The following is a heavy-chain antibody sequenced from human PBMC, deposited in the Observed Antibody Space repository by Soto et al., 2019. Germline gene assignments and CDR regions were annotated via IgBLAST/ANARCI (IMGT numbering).Heavy chain of an antibody. Sequence: ASVKVSCKASGYTFTSYGISWVRQAPGQGLEWMGWVSAYNGNTNYAQKLQGRVTMTTDTSTSTAYMELRSPRSDDTAVYYCARGLSRRVGYYYYYYGMDVWGQGTTVTVSS. D-gene: IGHD2-2*03. CDR2: VSAYNGNT. CDR3: ARGLSRRVGYYYYYYGMDV. CDR1: GYTFTSYG. V-gene: IGHV1-18*01. J-gene: IGHJ6*02.